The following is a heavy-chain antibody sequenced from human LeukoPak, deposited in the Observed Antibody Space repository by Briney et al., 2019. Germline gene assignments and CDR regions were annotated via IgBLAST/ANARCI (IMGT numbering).Heavy chain of an antibody. D-gene: IGHD6-19*01. J-gene: IGHJ4*02. CDR3: AKGSGWRLYRYYFDY. CDR2: ISWNIGSI. CDR1: GFTFDDYA. Sequence: GRSLRLSCAASGFTFDDYAMRWVRHAPGKGLGWVSGISWNIGSIGYADSVKGRFTISRDNAKNSLYLQMNSLRAEDTALYYCAKGSGWRLYRYYFDYWGQGTLVTVSS. V-gene: IGHV3-9*01.